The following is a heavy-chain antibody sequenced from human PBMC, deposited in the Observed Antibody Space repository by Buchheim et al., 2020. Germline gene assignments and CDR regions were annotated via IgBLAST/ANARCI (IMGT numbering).Heavy chain of an antibody. Sequence: EVQLVESGGGLVQPGGSLRLSCAASGFTFSSYAMSWVRQAPGKGLEWVSAISGSGGSTYYADSVQGRFTISRANSTNQLQLQMSSLRAEDTAVYYFAKYTLIVASPLYGMDVWGQGTT. J-gene: IGHJ6*02. CDR3: AKYTLIVASPLYGMDV. V-gene: IGHV3-23*04. CDR2: ISGSGGST. D-gene: IGHD5-12*01. CDR1: GFTFSSYA.